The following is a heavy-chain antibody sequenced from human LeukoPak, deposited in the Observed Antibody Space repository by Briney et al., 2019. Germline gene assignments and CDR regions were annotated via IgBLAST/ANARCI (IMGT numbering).Heavy chain of an antibody. V-gene: IGHV4-59*08. CDR1: GGSISSYY. Sequence: SETLSLTCTVSGGSISSYYWSWIRQPPGKALEWIGDIYYSGSTNYNPSLKSRVTISVDTSKNQFSLKLSSVTAADTAVYYCARIGYSSSPNWFDPWGQGTLVTVSS. J-gene: IGHJ5*02. CDR3: ARIGYSSSPNWFDP. CDR2: IYYSGST. D-gene: IGHD6-13*01.